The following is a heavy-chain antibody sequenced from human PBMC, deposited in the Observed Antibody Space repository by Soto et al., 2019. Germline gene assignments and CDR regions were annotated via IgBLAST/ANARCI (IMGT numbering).Heavy chain of an antibody. D-gene: IGHD3-22*01. V-gene: IGHV5-51*01. J-gene: IGHJ4*02. CDR3: ARQIYDSDTGPNFQHYFDT. CDR1: GYNVFVLC. CDR2: IYPSDSDT. Sequence: PGEFMPISSEGAGYNVFVLCFARVRQVAGKGLCLMGIIYPSDSDTRYRPSFQGQVTISVTKSITTVFLQWSSLRASDTAMYYCARQIYDSDTGPNFQHYFDTWGQGPPVTVSS.